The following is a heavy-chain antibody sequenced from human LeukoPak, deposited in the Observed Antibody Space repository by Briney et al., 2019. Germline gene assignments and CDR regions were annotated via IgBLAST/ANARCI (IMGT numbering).Heavy chain of an antibody. V-gene: IGHV3-48*04. CDR2: ISSSSSTI. CDR1: GFTFSNYS. CDR3: ARDIEGGGYGDYLNWFDP. D-gene: IGHD4-17*01. J-gene: IGHJ5*02. Sequence: PGGALRLSCAAPGFTFSNYSMNCVSQAPGKGLEWVSYISSSSSTIYYADSVKGRFTISRDNAKNSLYLQMNSLRAEDTAVYYCARDIEGGGYGDYLNWFDPWGQGTLVTVSS.